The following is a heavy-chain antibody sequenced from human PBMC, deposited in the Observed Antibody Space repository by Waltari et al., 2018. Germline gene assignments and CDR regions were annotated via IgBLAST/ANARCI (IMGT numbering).Heavy chain of an antibody. CDR3: ATALGDRSSASRAFDI. J-gene: IGHJ3*02. Sequence: EVQLLQSGTELKKPGTTVNISCQVSGDTFTDYYIHWVQQAPGKGPHWMGLVDPEDGETIYAEKFQGRVTITADTSTDTAYMELSSLRSEDTAVYYCATALGDRSSASRAFDIWGLGTMITVSS. D-gene: IGHD3-10*01. CDR1: GDTFTDYY. V-gene: IGHV1-69-2*01. CDR2: VDPEDGET.